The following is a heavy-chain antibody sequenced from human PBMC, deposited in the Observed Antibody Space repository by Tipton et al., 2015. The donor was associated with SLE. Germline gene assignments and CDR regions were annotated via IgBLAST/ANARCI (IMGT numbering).Heavy chain of an antibody. D-gene: IGHD4-23*01. CDR1: GDSVTTYY. CDR3: ARYDGGNHAFDY. J-gene: IGHJ4*02. CDR2: IHASGST. Sequence: TLSLTCNVSGDSVTTYYWNWIRQPAGKGLEWIGRIHASGSTNYNPSLKSRVTISVDMSKNQFPLRMSSVTAADTAVYYCARYDGGNHAFDYWGQGTLVTVSS. V-gene: IGHV4-4*07.